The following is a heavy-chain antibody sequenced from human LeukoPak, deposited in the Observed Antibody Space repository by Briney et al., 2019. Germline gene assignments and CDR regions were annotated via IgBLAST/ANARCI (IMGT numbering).Heavy chain of an antibody. V-gene: IGHV1-18*01. J-gene: IGHJ4*02. D-gene: IGHD2-15*01. CDR3: ARVPSGGPFDY. Sequence: ASVKVSCKASGYSFTSYGISWVRQAPGQGLEWMGWISAYNGNTNYAQRLQGRVTMTTDTSTSTAYMELRSLTSDDTAVYYCARVPSGGPFDYWGQGTLVTVSS. CDR1: GYSFTSYG. CDR2: ISAYNGNT.